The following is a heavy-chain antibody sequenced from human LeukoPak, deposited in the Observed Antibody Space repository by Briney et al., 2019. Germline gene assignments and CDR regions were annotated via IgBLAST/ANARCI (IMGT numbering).Heavy chain of an antibody. CDR1: GFTFSSYW. CDR3: ASSSLWFGELFDY. CDR2: IKQDGSEK. J-gene: IGHJ4*02. V-gene: IGHV3-7*03. D-gene: IGHD3-10*01. Sequence: GGSLRLSCAASGFTFSSYWMSWVRQAPGKGLEWVANIKQDGSEKYYVDSVKGRFTISRDNAKNSLYLQMNSLRAEDTAVYYCASSSLWFGELFDYWGQGTLVTVSS.